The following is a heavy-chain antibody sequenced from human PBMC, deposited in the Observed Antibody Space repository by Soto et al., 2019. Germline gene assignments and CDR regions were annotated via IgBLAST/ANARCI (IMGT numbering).Heavy chain of an antibody. CDR3: PKDHPVIEVVKVFEY. V-gene: IGHV3-23*01. D-gene: IGHD3-22*01. CDR1: GFSFSSYA. CDR2: ISGSGTKT. Sequence: PGGSLRLSCAASGFSFSSYAMSWVRQAPGKGLDWVSAISGSGTKTHYADSVKGRFTISRDNSKNTLYLQMNSLRAEDTAVYYCPKDHPVIEVVKVFEYWGRGALVTVSS. J-gene: IGHJ4*02.